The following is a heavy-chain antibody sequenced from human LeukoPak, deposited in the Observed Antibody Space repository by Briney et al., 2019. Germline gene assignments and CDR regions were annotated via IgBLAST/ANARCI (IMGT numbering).Heavy chain of an antibody. V-gene: IGHV1-18*01. CDR2: ISAYNGNT. Sequence: GASVKVSCKASGYTFTSYGISWVRQAPGQGLEWMGWISAYNGNTNYAQKLQGRVTMTTDTSTSTAYMELRSLRSDDTAVYYCARVHIVVVVAATSIVFDCWGQGTLVTVSS. CDR3: ARVHIVVVVAATSIVFDC. J-gene: IGHJ4*02. CDR1: GYTFTSYG. D-gene: IGHD2-15*01.